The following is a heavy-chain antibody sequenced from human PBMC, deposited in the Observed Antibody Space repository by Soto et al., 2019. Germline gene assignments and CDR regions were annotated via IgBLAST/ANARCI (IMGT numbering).Heavy chain of an antibody. CDR3: ARVIVAFDI. Sequence: KFQGRVTITRDTSASTAYMELSSLRSEDTAVYYCARVIVAFDIWGQGTMVTVSS. V-gene: IGHV1-3*01. D-gene: IGHD2-15*01. J-gene: IGHJ3*02.